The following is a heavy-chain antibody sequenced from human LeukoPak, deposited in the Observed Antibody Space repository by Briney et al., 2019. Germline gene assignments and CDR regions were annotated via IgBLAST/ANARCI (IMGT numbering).Heavy chain of an antibody. J-gene: IGHJ4*02. CDR2: ISAYNGNT. D-gene: IGHD3-22*01. CDR3: ARASHYYDSSGYYMD. CDR1: GYTFTSYG. Sequence: ASVKVSCKASGYTFTSYGISWVRQAPGQGLEWMGWISAYNGNTNYAQKLQGRVTMTTDTSTSTAYMELRSLRSDDTAVYYCARASHYYDSSGYYMDWGQGTLVTVSS. V-gene: IGHV1-18*01.